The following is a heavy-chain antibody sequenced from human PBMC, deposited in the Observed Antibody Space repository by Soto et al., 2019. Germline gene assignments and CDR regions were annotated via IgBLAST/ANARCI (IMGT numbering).Heavy chain of an antibody. Sequence: QVHLVESGGALVKPGGSLRLSCSASGFSFGDYYMSWIRHTPGRGLEWLSYITTSSAYTNYADSVKGRFTISRDNAKNSLFLEMNSLRGEDTATYYCGRALSPASAGVIDSWGQGTLVTVSS. J-gene: IGHJ4*02. CDR3: GRALSPASAGVIDS. V-gene: IGHV3-11*05. CDR1: GFSFGDYY. CDR2: ITTSSAYT. D-gene: IGHD6-13*01.